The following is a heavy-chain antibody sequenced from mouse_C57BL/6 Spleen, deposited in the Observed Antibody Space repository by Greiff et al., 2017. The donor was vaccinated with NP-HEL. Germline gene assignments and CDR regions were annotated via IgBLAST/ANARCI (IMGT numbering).Heavy chain of an antibody. Sequence: EVNVVESGGGLVKPGGSLKLSCAASGFTFSSYAMSWVRQTPEKRLEWVATISDGGSYTYYPDNVKGRFTISRDNAKNNLYLQMSHLKSEDTAMYYCARFYDGYYGFAYWGQGTLVTVSA. J-gene: IGHJ3*01. D-gene: IGHD2-3*01. CDR1: GFTFSSYA. V-gene: IGHV5-4*03. CDR3: ARFYDGYYGFAY. CDR2: ISDGGSYT.